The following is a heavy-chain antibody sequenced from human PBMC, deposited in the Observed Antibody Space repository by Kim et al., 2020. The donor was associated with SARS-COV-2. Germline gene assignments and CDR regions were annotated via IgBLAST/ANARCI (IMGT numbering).Heavy chain of an antibody. J-gene: IGHJ4*02. Sequence: GGSLRLSCAASGYTFSDAWMSWVRQAPGRGLEWVGLIKIRYNCGTIDYAASVKGRFSISRDDSKNTLYLQMNSLKTEDTAVYYCTTDLPNENYPIDYWGQGTLVTVSS. CDR1: GYTFSDAW. D-gene: IGHD1-7*01. CDR2: IKIRYNCGTI. V-gene: IGHV3-15*01. CDR3: TTDLPNENYPIDY.